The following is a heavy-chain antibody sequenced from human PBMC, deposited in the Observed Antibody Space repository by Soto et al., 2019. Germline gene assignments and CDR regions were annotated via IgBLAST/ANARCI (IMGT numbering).Heavy chain of an antibody. J-gene: IGHJ3*02. D-gene: IGHD4-17*01. CDR3: APPRGYGGFDAYDI. CDR2: ISAGGGTT. Sequence: RSQRLSCAASPFTFITYAMSLARQAPGKGRAWVSAISAGGGTTCYAGSVRGRFTIARDKSRNALYLQINSLRIEDTAVYYCAPPRGYGGFDAYDIWGRGTRVT. CDR1: PFTFITYA. V-gene: IGHV3-23*01.